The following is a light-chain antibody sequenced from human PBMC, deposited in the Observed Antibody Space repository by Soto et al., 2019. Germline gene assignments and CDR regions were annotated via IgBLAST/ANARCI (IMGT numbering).Light chain of an antibody. CDR1: QSVSSY. J-gene: IGKJ4*01. CDR2: DAY. V-gene: IGKV3-11*01. Sequence: EIVLTQSPATLSLSPGERATLACRASQSVSSYLAWYQQKPGQAPRLLIYDAYSRATGIPARFSGSGSGTDFPLTISSLEPEDFAGYYCQQSSNWLTFGGGTNVEIK. CDR3: QQSSNWLT.